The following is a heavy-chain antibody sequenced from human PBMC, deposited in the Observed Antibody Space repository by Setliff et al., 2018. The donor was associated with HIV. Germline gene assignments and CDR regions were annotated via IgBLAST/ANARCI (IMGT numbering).Heavy chain of an antibody. Sequence: SETLSLTCSVYGASISNSNSYWGWIRQPPGKRLEWLGSIYDSGSTSYNPSLSSRLTISVDTSKNQFSLKLSSVTAADTAVYHCASGLCNGGSCYSDVFDYWGQGTLVTVSS. J-gene: IGHJ4*02. CDR2: IYDSGST. CDR3: ASGLCNGGSCYSDVFDY. CDR1: GASISNSNSY. V-gene: IGHV4-39*07. D-gene: IGHD2-15*01.